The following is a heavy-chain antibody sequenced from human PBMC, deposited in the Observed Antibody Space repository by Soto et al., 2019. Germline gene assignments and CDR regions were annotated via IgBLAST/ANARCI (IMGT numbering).Heavy chain of an antibody. J-gene: IGHJ4*02. CDR2: IDISGST. D-gene: IGHD3-16*01. CDR3: ARAPRSLVWTGYFDY. Sequence: SETRSLTCTVSGGSISSYHWNWIRQSAGKGLEWIGRIDISGSTNYNPSLRSRVTMSVDTSKNQFSLKMNSVTAADTAVYYCARAPRSLVWTGYFDYWGQGTLVTVSS. CDR1: GGSISSYH. V-gene: IGHV4-4*07.